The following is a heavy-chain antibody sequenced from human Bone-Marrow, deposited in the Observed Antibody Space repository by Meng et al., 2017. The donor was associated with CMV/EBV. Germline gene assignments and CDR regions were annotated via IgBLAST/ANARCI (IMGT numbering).Heavy chain of an antibody. CDR2: ISYDGRDQ. D-gene: IGHD6-13*01. V-gene: IGHV3-30*04. J-gene: IGHJ4*02. CDR1: GFIFSRHA. Sequence: GESLKISCAASGFIFSRHAIHWVRQAPGKGLEWVAVISYDGRDQDYADSAKGRFTVSRDNSKNTLYLQMNSLRAEDTAVYYCAKDRGKQPSPLGYWGQGTLVTVSS. CDR3: AKDRGKQPSPLGY.